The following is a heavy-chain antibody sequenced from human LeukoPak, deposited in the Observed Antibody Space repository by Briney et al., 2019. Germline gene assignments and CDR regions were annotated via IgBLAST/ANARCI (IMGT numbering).Heavy chain of an antibody. J-gene: IGHJ2*01. CDR2: IIPILGIA. CDR1: GGTFSSYA. CDR3: ARGGGGYCTNGVCSWYFDL. D-gene: IGHD2-8*01. V-gene: IGHV1-69*04. Sequence: SVKVSCKAPGGTFSSYAISWVRQAPGQGLEWMGRIIPILGIANYAQKFQGRVTITADKSTSTAYMELSSLRSEDTAVYYCARGGGGYCTNGVCSWYFDLWGRGTLVTVSS.